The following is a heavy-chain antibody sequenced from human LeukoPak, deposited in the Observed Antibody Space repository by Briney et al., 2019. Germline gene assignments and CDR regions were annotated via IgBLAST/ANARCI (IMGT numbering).Heavy chain of an antibody. J-gene: IGHJ4*02. D-gene: IGHD3-9*01. Sequence: SETLSLTCTVSGGSMSSSYWSWIRQSPGRGLEWIGSMYYSGSTNYNPSLRSRVTISIDTSKNQFSLKLRSVTAADTAVYYCAKSGSSFYDNLPGYDYWGRGTLVTVSS. CDR2: MYYSGST. CDR1: GGSMSSSY. V-gene: IGHV4-59*08. CDR3: AKSGSSFYDNLPGYDY.